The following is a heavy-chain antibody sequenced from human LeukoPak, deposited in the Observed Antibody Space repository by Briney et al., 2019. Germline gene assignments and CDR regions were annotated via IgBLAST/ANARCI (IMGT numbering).Heavy chain of an antibody. D-gene: IGHD3-10*01. V-gene: IGHV3-7*03. Sequence: PGGSLRLSCAASGFSFSAYWMTWVRQAPGTGLEWVANINPAETETYYVDPVKGRFTISRDNAKNLLYLQMNSLRAEDTAMYYCARWFGEPPNFDYWGQGTLVTVSS. CDR3: ARWFGEPPNFDY. J-gene: IGHJ4*02. CDR1: GFSFSAYW. CDR2: INPAETET.